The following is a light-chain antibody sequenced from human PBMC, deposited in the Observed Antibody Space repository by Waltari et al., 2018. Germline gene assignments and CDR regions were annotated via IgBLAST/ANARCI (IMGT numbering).Light chain of an antibody. CDR3: HQYYNIPFT. CDR2: WAS. CDR1: QSVLYSSNNKNY. J-gene: IGKJ3*01. Sequence: DIVMTQSPDSLAVSLGERATINCKSSQSVLYSSNNKNYLAWYQQKPGQPPKLLIYWASTRESGVPDRPSGSGSGTDFTLTISSLQAEDVAVYYCHQYYNIPFTFGPGTKVDIK. V-gene: IGKV4-1*01.